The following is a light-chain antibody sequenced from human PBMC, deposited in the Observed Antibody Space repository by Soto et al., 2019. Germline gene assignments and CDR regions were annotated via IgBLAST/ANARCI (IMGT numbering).Light chain of an antibody. J-gene: IGKJ2*01. CDR2: GAS. Sequence: EIVMTQSPATLSVSPGERATLSCRASQSVSSNLAWYQQKPGQAPRLLIYGASTRATGIPARFTGGGSGTEFTLTISSLQSEDFAVYYCQQYNNRPPLYTFGQGTKLEIK. V-gene: IGKV3-15*01. CDR3: QQYNNRPPLYT. CDR1: QSVSSN.